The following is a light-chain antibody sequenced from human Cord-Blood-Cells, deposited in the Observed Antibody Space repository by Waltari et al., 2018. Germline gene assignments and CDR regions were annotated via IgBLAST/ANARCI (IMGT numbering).Light chain of an antibody. Sequence: QSALTQPASVSGSPGQSITISCTGTSSSVGGYNYFSWYQQHPGKAPKLMIYEVSNRPSGVSNRFSGSKSGNTASLTISGLQAEDEADYYCSSYTSSSTLIYVFGTGTKVTVL. CDR2: EVS. V-gene: IGLV2-14*01. CDR1: SSSVGGYNY. J-gene: IGLJ1*01. CDR3: SSYTSSSTLIYV.